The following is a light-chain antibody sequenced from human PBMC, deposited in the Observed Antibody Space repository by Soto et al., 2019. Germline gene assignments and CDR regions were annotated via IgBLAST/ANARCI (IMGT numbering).Light chain of an antibody. CDR1: RGVGNQ. CDR2: DAS. CDR3: LQYDNHPFT. J-gene: IGKJ3*01. Sequence: DIQMTQSPFSLSASVGDRVTITCRASRGVGNQLGWFQQKPGKVPKSLIYDASNLQSGAPSRFSGRGTGTDFTLTINSLQAEDIATYYCLQYDNHPFTFGPGTKVDIK. V-gene: IGKV1-16*01.